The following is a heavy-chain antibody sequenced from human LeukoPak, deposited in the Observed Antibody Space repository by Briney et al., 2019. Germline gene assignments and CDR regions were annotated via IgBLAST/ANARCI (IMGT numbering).Heavy chain of an antibody. CDR1: GYTLTELS. Sequence: ASVKVSSKVSGYTLTELSMHWGRQAPGKGHEWMGGFYPEDGETIYAQKRQSRVTMTEDTSTATAYMEVSSLRSEDTAVYYCAKGSQPAATDDAFDIWGQGTMVTVSS. CDR2: FYPEDGET. D-gene: IGHD2-2*01. J-gene: IGHJ3*02. V-gene: IGHV1-24*01. CDR3: AKGSQPAATDDAFDI.